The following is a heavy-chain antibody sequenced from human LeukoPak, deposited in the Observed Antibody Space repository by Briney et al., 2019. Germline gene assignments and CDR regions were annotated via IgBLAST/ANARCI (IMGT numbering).Heavy chain of an antibody. D-gene: IGHD3-10*01. CDR1: GFTFSSYE. V-gene: IGHV3-30*02. J-gene: IGHJ4*02. Sequence: GGSLRLSCAAYGFTFSSYEMNWVRQAPGKGLEWVAFIRYDGSNKYYADSVKGRFTISRDNSKNTLYLQMNSLRAEDTAVYYCAKDQYLRGVYYFDYWGQGTLVTVSS. CDR3: AKDQYLRGVYYFDY. CDR2: IRYDGSNK.